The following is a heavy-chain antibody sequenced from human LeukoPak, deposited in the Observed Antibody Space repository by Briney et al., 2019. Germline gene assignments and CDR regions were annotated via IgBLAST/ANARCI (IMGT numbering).Heavy chain of an antibody. CDR2: IDSSGSTT. Sequence: GGSLGLSCAASGFIFSSYAMTWVRQAPGKGLESVSYIDSSGSTTLYADSVKGRFTISRDNAKNSLYLQMNSLRAEDTAVYYCAKYGVLGQHSYYYFMDVWGKGTTVTVSS. J-gene: IGHJ6*03. V-gene: IGHV3-48*01. CDR1: GFIFSSYA. D-gene: IGHD2-8*01. CDR3: AKYGVLGQHSYYYFMDV.